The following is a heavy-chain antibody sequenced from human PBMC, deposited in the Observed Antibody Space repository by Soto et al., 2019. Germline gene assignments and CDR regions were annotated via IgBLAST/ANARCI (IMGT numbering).Heavy chain of an antibody. Sequence: QVQLVQSGAEVKKPGSSVKVSCKASGGTFSSYAISWVRQAPGQGLEWMGGIIPIFGTANYAQKFQGRVTITAAESTGTAYRGLSSLGSEDTAVYYCAGGGGGFWSGHNKPGFDPWGQGTLVTVSS. CDR1: GGTFSSYA. CDR2: IIPIFGTA. CDR3: AGGGGGFWSGHNKPGFDP. V-gene: IGHV1-69*01. J-gene: IGHJ5*02. D-gene: IGHD3-3*01.